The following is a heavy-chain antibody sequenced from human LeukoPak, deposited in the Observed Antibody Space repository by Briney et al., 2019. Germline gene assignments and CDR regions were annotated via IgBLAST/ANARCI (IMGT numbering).Heavy chain of an antibody. CDR1: GFTFNYYW. V-gene: IGHV3-7*01. Sequence: TGGSLRLSCAASGFTFNYYWLTWVRQAPGKGLEWVANIQQDGSEKYYVDSAKGRFIISRDNAKNSLYLQMNSLRAEDTAVYYCARVRKLRTRGVMDPLDYWGQGTLVTVSS. CDR2: IQQDGSEK. CDR3: ARVRKLRTRGVMDPLDY. J-gene: IGHJ4*02. D-gene: IGHD3-10*01.